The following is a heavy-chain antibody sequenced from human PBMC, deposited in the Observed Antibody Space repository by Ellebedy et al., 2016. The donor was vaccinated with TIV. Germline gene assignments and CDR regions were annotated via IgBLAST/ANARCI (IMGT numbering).Heavy chain of an antibody. D-gene: IGHD5-18*01. CDR2: ITGSGGST. Sequence: GESLKISCAASGFTFNNYSMTWVRQAPGKGLEWVSAITGSGGSTYYADSVKGRFAISRDNSKNTLYMQMNSLRAEDTAVYYCTRDCEGGYGILYYYYRDVWGKGTTVTVSS. CDR3: TRDCEGGYGILYYYYRDV. CDR1: GFTFNNYS. V-gene: IGHV3-23*01. J-gene: IGHJ6*03.